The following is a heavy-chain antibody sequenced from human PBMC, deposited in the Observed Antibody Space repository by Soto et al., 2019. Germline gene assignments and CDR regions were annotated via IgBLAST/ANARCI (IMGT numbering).Heavy chain of an antibody. J-gene: IGHJ3*02. Sequence: GGSLRLSCAASGFTFSSYAMSWVRQAPGKGLEWVSAISGSGGSTYYADSVKGRFTISRDNSKNTLYLQMNSLRAEDTAVYYCAKGWTYEYSGYDRHGGLDAFDIWGQGTMVTVSS. D-gene: IGHD5-12*01. CDR3: AKGWTYEYSGYDRHGGLDAFDI. CDR1: GFTFSSYA. V-gene: IGHV3-23*01. CDR2: ISGSGGST.